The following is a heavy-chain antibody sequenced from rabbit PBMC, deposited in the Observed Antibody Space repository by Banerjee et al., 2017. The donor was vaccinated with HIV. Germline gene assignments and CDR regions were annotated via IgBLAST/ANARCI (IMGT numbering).Heavy chain of an antibody. CDR1: GFDISGYH. D-gene: IGHD6-1*01. CDR2: IYTGGSGST. V-gene: IGHV1S40*01. J-gene: IGHJ6*01. Sequence: QSLEESGGDLVKPGASLTLTCTASGFDISGYHMCWVRQAPGKGLEWIACIYTGGSGSTWYASWAKGRFTISKTSSTTVTLQMTSLTAADTATYLCARAGYGGYGYYLWGQGTLVTVS. CDR3: ARAGYGGYGYYL.